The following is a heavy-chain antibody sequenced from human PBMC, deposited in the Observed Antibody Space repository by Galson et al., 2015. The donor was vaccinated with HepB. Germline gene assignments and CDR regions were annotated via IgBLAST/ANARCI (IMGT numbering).Heavy chain of an antibody. J-gene: IGHJ3*02. CDR3: ASPFGPDAFDI. D-gene: IGHD3-10*01. V-gene: IGHV3-7*03. CDR2: IRDDGSEK. CDR1: GFTFRNYW. Sequence: SLRLSCATSGFTFRNYWMNWVRQAPGKGLEWVANIRDDGSEKYYVDSVKGRFTISRDNVRNSLYLQMNSLRAEDTAVYYCASPFGPDAFDIWGQGTMVTVSS.